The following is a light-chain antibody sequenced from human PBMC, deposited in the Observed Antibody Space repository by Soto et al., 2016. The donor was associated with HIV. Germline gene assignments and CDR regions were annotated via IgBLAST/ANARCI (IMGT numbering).Light chain of an antibody. CDR1: NIGSRS. CDR3: QLWETSSDEVL. CDR2: DDT. J-gene: IGLJ2*01. V-gene: IGLV3-21*03. Sequence: SYVPTQPPSLSVAPGKTASISCEVNNIGSRSVHWYQHKSGQAPKLVVYDDTVRPSGIPERFSGSNSGNTATLTISRVEVGDEADYYCQLWETSSDEVLFGGGTKLTVL.